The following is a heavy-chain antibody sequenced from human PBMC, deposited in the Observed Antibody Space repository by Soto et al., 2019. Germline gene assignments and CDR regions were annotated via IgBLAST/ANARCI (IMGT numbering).Heavy chain of an antibody. Sequence: GGSLRLSCAASGFTFSSYGMHWVRQAPGKGLEWVAVISYDGSNKYYADSVKGRFTMSRDNSKNTLYLQMNSLRAEDTAVYYCANVEMATMGYYYYGMDVWGQGTTVTVSS. V-gene: IGHV3-30*18. CDR2: ISYDGSNK. CDR1: GFTFSSYG. D-gene: IGHD5-12*01. CDR3: ANVEMATMGYYYYGMDV. J-gene: IGHJ6*02.